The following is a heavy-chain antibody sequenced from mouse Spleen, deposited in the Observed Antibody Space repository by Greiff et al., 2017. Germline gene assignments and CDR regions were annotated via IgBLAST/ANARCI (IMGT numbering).Heavy chain of an antibody. CDR2: IDPTTAGT. CDR3: TIGGLTSASWFAY. Sequence: VQLQQSGAELVRPGASVTLSCKASGYTFSDYEMHWVKQTPVHGLEWIGAIDPTTAGTAYSQKFKGKAILTVDKTSSTAYMELRSLTSDDSAVYYCTIGGLTSASWFAYWGQGTLVTVSA. J-gene: IGHJ3*01. D-gene: IGHD1-2*01. CDR1: GYTFSDYE. V-gene: IGHV1-15*01.